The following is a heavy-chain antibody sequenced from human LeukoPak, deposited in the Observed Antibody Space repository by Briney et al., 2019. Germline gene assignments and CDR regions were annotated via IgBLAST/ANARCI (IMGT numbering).Heavy chain of an antibody. V-gene: IGHV1-18*01. CDR1: GYTFTSYG. CDR3: ARDRVPAAIRDYYYYYMDA. D-gene: IGHD2-2*02. Sequence: ASVKVSCKASGYTFTSYGISWVRQAPGQGLEWMGWISAYNGNTNYAQKLQGRVTMTTDTSTSTAYMELRSLRSDDTAVYYCARDRVPAAIRDYYYYYMDAWGKGTTVTVSS. J-gene: IGHJ6*03. CDR2: ISAYNGNT.